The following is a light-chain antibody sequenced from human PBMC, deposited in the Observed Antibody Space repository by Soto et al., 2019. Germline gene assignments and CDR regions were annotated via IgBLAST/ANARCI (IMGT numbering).Light chain of an antibody. Sequence: EIVLTQSPATLSLSPGERATLSCRASQSVSSYLAWYQEKPGQAPRLLIYDASNRATGIPARFSGSGSGTDFTLTFSSLEPEDFAVYYCQQRSDWPSLTFGGGTKVEIQ. CDR3: QQRSDWPSLT. CDR2: DAS. V-gene: IGKV3-11*01. J-gene: IGKJ4*01. CDR1: QSVSSY.